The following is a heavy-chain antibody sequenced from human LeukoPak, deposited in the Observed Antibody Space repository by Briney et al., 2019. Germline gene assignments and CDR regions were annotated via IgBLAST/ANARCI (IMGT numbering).Heavy chain of an antibody. V-gene: IGHV3-53*01. J-gene: IGHJ4*02. CDR2: IYSGGTT. CDR1: GFTFSSYW. D-gene: IGHD7-27*01. CDR3: ARGNWAPYFDY. Sequence: GGSLRLSCAASGFTFSSYWMSWVRQAPGKGLEWVSVIYSGGTTYYTDSVKGRFTISRDNSKNTLYLQMNSLRAEDTAVYYCARGNWAPYFDYWGQGTLVTVSS.